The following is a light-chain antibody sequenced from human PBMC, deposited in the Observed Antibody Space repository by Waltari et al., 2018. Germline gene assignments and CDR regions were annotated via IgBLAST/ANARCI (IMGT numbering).Light chain of an antibody. V-gene: IGKV3-20*01. CDR1: QTISNNY. CDR2: GIS. J-gene: IGKJ1*01. CDR3: QQYDISPWT. Sequence: EIVLTQSPGTLSLSPGERATLSCRASQTISNNYLAWYQQKPGQAPRLLIYGISSRATGIPDRFSGSGSGTDFTLAITRLEPEDFALYYCQQYDISPWTFGQGTKVEIK.